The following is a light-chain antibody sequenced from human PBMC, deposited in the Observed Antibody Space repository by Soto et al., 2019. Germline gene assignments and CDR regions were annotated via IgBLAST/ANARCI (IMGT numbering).Light chain of an antibody. Sequence: MVLTQSPATLSLSPGERATLSCRAIQSVSRYLAWYQQKPGQAPRLLIYDASNRATGSPAMFSGSGPGTDFPLTISSLEPEDFEVYYCRQRSNWPFTFGPGPKVDIK. CDR1: QSVSRY. CDR3: RQRSNWPFT. V-gene: IGKV3D-11*02. J-gene: IGKJ3*01. CDR2: DAS.